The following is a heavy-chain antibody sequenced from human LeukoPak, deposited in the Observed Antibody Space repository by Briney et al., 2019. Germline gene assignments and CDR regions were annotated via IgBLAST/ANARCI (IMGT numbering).Heavy chain of an antibody. CDR2: ISGSGGST. CDR1: GFTFSSYA. Sequence: PGGSLRLSCAASGFTFSSYAMNWVRQAPGKGLEWLSAISGSGGSTYYADSVKGRFTISRDNSKNTLYLQMNSLRAEDTAVYYCARAPSSGYYFDYWGQGTLVTVSS. CDR3: ARAPSSGYYFDY. J-gene: IGHJ4*02. V-gene: IGHV3-23*01. D-gene: IGHD3-22*01.